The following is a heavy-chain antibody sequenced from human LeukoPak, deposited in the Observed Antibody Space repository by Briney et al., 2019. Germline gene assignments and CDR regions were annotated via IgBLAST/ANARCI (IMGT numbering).Heavy chain of an antibody. CDR1: GYTFTSYD. CDR3: ARGRRQLGAGLYYYYYMDV. Sequence: ASVKVSCKASGYTFTSYDINWVRQATGQGLEWMGWMNPNSGNTGYAQKFQGRVTRTRNTSISTAYMELSSLRSEDTAVYYCARGRRQLGAGLYYYYYMDVWGKGTTVTVSS. CDR2: MNPNSGNT. J-gene: IGHJ6*03. V-gene: IGHV1-8*01. D-gene: IGHD6-13*01.